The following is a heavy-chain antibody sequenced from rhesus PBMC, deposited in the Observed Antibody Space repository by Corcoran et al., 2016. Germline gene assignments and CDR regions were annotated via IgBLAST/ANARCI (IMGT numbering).Heavy chain of an antibody. CDR2: INSAGSST. J-gene: IGHJ4*01. D-gene: IGHD5-24*01. CDR1: GVPFSRYW. Sequence: EVQLVGSGGGLAKPGGYLRPSCAASGVPFSRYWMHWVRQAPGKGLEWISGINSAGSSTYYADSVKGRFTISRENAKNTLYLQMDGLKAEDTAVYYCGTVYDYWGKGVLVTVSS. CDR3: GTVYDY. V-gene: IGHV3-14*01.